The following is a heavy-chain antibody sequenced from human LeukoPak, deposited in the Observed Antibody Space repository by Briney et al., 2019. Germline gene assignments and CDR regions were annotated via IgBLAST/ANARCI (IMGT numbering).Heavy chain of an antibody. V-gene: IGHV1-58*02. CDR2: IVVGSGNT. CDR1: GFTFTSSA. J-gene: IGHJ4*02. Sequence: SVKVSCKASGFTFTSSAMQWVRQARGQRLEWIGWIVVGSGNTNYAQKFQERVTITRDMSTSTAYMELSSLRSEDTAVYYCARGLPTDYYGSGILFDYWGQGTLVTVSS. D-gene: IGHD3-10*01. CDR3: ARGLPTDYYGSGILFDY.